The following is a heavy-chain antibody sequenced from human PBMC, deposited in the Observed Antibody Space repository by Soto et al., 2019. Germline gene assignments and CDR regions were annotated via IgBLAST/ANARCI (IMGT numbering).Heavy chain of an antibody. V-gene: IGHV1-8*01. CDR1: GYTFIDFD. CDR3: ARGFSSYSDF. J-gene: IGHJ4*02. CDR2: MNPNTGNT. D-gene: IGHD6-13*01. Sequence: SVKVSCKAYGYTFIDFDINCLRQAAGQGLEWMGWMNPNTGNTAYAQKFQGRLTLTRDTSISAAYMDLSSLTSEDTAVYYCARGFSSYSDFWAQGTLVTVSS.